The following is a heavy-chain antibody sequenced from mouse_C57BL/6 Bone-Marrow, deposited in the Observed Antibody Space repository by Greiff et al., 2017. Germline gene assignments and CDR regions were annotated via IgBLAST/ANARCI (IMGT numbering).Heavy chain of an antibody. CDR2: ILPGSGST. CDR3: ARWGYAMDY. Sequence: LVESGAELMKPGASVKLSCKATGYTFTGYWIEWVKQRPGHGLEWIGEILPGSGSTNYNAKFKGKATFTADTSSNTAYMQLSSLTTEDSAIYYCARWGYAMDYWGQGTSVTVSS. CDR1: GYTFTGYW. J-gene: IGHJ4*01. V-gene: IGHV1-9*01.